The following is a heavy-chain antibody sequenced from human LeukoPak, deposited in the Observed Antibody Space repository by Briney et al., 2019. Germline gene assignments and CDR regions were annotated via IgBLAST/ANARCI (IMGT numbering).Heavy chain of an antibody. Sequence: GGSLRLSCAASEFTFNRHWMNWVRQAPGKGLEWVANIKQDGSEDYYLDSVKGRFIISRDNAKNSVYLQMNSLRAEDTAVYYCARDEGGYNYWGQGTLVTVSS. D-gene: IGHD5-18*01. V-gene: IGHV3-7*01. CDR1: EFTFNRHW. J-gene: IGHJ4*02. CDR3: ARDEGGYNY. CDR2: IKQDGSED.